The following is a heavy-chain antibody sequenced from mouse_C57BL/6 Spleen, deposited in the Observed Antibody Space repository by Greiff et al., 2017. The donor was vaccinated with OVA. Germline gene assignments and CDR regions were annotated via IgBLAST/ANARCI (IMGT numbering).Heavy chain of an antibody. CDR2: IHPNSGST. Sequence: VQLQQSGAELVKPGASVKLSCKASGYTFTSYWMHWVKQRPGQGLEWIGMIHPNSGSTNYNEKFKSKATLTVDKSSSTAYMQLSSLTSEDSAVYYCARSREAQLGYWGQGTTLTVSS. J-gene: IGHJ2*01. V-gene: IGHV1-64*01. CDR1: GYTFTSYW. CDR3: ARSREAQLGY.